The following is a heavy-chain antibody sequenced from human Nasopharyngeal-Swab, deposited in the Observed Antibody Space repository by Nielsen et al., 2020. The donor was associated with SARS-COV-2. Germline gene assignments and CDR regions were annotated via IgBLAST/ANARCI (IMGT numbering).Heavy chain of an antibody. V-gene: IGHV4-30-2*01. J-gene: IGHJ4*02. CDR1: GGSISSGGYS. CDR3: ARHTYIAARLGDY. CDR2: IYHSGST. D-gene: IGHD6-6*01. Sequence: SETLSLTCAVSGGSISSGGYSWSWIRQPPGKGLEWIGYIYHSGSTYYNPSLKSRVTISVDRSKNQFSLKLSSVTAADTAVYYCARHTYIAARLGDYWGQGTLVTVSS.